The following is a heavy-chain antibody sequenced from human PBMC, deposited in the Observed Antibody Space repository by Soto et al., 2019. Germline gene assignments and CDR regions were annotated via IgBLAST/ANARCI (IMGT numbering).Heavy chain of an antibody. J-gene: IGHJ6*03. CDR2: ISSSGSTI. CDR1: GFTFSDYY. V-gene: IGHV3-11*01. CDR3: ARVFGYGGYDPGYYYYYYYMDV. Sequence: QVQLVESGGGLVKPGGSLRLSCAASGFTFSDYYMSWLRQAPGKGLEWVSYISSSGSTIYYADSVKGRFTISRDNAKNSLCLQVVSLRAEDTAVYYCARVFGYGGYDPGYYYYYYYMDVWGKGSTVTVSS. D-gene: IGHD5-12*01.